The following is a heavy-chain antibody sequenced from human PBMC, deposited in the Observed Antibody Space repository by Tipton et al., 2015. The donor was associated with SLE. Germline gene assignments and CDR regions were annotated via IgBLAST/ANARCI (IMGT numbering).Heavy chain of an antibody. CDR2: IADTGSP. CDR3: ARGPFQRWPPGAY. CDR1: GGSFSGSH. Sequence: TLSLTCAVYGGSFSGSHWTWIRQPPGQGLEWIGEIADTGSPNYNPSLKSRVTISLDTSKSPFSLILNSLTAADTAVYYCARGPFQRWPPGAYWGQGTLVTVSS. D-gene: IGHD6-19*01. J-gene: IGHJ4*02. V-gene: IGHV4-34*01.